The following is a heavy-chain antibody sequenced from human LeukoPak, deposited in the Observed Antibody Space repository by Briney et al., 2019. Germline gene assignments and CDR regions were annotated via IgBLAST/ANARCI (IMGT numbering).Heavy chain of an antibody. J-gene: IGHJ4*02. CDR2: FDPEEAKM. Sequence: ASVTVSCKVSGNSLSELSIQWVRQAPGKGLECMGGFDPEEAKMVYAQNFQGRVTMTEDTSTQTAYMYLSGLTSDDTAVYYCTTRSGDFWSGFVNWGQGTLVTVSS. CDR1: GNSLSELS. CDR3: TTRSGDFWSGFVN. V-gene: IGHV1-24*01. D-gene: IGHD3-3*01.